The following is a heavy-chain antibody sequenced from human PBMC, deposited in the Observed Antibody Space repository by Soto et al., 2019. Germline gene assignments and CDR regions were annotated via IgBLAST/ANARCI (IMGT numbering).Heavy chain of an antibody. J-gene: IGHJ4*02. D-gene: IGHD6-19*01. Sequence: ASVKVSCKVSGYTLTELSMHRVRQTPRKGLEWMGGFDPEDGGTIYAQKFQGRVTMTEDTSTDTAYMELNSLRAEDTAVYYCARGGAPIAVAAQYYFDYWGQGTLVTVSS. CDR1: GYTLTELS. CDR2: FDPEDGGT. V-gene: IGHV1-24*01. CDR3: ARGGAPIAVAAQYYFDY.